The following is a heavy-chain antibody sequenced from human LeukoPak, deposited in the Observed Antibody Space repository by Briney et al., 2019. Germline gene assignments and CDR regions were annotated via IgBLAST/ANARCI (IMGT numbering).Heavy chain of an antibody. CDR1: GGSISSYY. D-gene: IGHD3-10*01. CDR3: ARATYYYGSGHDY. CDR2: IYDSGTI. Sequence: SETLSLTCTVSGGSISSYYWSWIQQPPGKGLEWIGYIYDSGTINYNPSLKSRVTISVDTSKNQFSLKLSSVTAADTAVYYCARATYYYGSGHDYWGQGTLVTVSS. V-gene: IGHV4-59*08. J-gene: IGHJ4*02.